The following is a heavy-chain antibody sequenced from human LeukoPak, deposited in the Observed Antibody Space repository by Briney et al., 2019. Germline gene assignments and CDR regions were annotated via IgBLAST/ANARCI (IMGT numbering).Heavy chain of an antibody. D-gene: IGHD4-17*01. J-gene: IGHJ4*02. CDR1: GFTVSSNY. CDR3: ARGSLGTVTYFDY. V-gene: IGHV3-66*01. CDR2: IYTAGTT. Sequence: YPRGSLRLSCAASGFTVSSNYMSWVRQAPGKGLEWVSLIYTAGTTYYADSVKGRFTISRDNSKNTVYLQMSSLRAEDTAVYYCARGSLGTVTYFDYWGQGSLVTVSS.